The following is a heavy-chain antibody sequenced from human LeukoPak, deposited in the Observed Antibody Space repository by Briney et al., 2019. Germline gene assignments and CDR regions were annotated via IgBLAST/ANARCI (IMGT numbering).Heavy chain of an antibody. Sequence: ASVKVSCKASGGTFSSYAISWVRQAPGQGLKWMGGIIPIFGTANYAQKFQGRVTITADESTSTAYMELSSLRSEDTAVYYCARGGQDIVVVPAAALDYWGQGTLVTVSS. CDR1: GGTFSSYA. CDR3: ARGGQDIVVVPAAALDY. J-gene: IGHJ4*02. D-gene: IGHD2-2*01. CDR2: IIPIFGTA. V-gene: IGHV1-69*13.